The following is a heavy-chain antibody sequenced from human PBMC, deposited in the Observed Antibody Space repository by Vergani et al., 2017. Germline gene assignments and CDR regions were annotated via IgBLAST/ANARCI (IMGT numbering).Heavy chain of an antibody. D-gene: IGHD2-15*01. CDR3: ARYPNPRVVAADKFDY. CDR1: GYTFTRYA. Sequence: QVQLVQSGSELKKPGASVKVSCKASGYTFTRYAMNWVRQAPAQGLEWMGWINTNTGNPTYAQGFTGRFVFSLDTSVSTAYLQISSLKAEVTAVYYCARYPNPRVVAADKFDYWGQGTLVTVSS. V-gene: IGHV7-4-1*02. J-gene: IGHJ4*02. CDR2: INTNTGNP.